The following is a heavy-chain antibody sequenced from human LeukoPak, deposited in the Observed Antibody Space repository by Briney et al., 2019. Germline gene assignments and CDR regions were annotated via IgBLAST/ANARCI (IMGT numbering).Heavy chain of an antibody. J-gene: IGHJ4*02. D-gene: IGHD6-19*01. CDR1: GFTFEDYG. CDR2: INWNGGRT. V-gene: IGHV3-20*04. CDR3: ARGYSSGWYLEY. Sequence: GGSLRLSCAASGFTFEDYGMSWVRHGPGKGVEWVSGINWNGGRTGYEDSVKGRFTISRDNAKNSLYLQMNSLGAEDTALYYCARGYSSGWYLEYWGQGTLVTVSS.